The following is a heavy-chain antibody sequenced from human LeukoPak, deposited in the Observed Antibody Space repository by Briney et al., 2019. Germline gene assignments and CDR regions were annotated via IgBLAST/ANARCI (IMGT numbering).Heavy chain of an antibody. V-gene: IGHV3-NL1*01. Sequence: GGSLRLSCAASGFTFSSYGMHWVRQAPGKGLEWVSVIYSGGDIYYAHSVKGRFTISRDNSKNTLYLQMNSLRAEDTAVYYCAKDALSSSWAEGTLVTVSS. CDR2: IYSGGDI. J-gene: IGHJ4*02. D-gene: IGHD6-13*01. CDR3: AKDALSSS. CDR1: GFTFSSYG.